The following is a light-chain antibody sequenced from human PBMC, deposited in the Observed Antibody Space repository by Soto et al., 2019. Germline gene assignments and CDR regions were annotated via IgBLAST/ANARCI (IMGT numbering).Light chain of an antibody. Sequence: QSALTQPASVSGSPGQSITISCTGTCSDVGGYHYVSWYQQHPGKAPKLMIYDVSNRPSGVSNRFSGSKSGNTASLTISGLQAEDEADYYCSSYTSSSTLDVFGTGTKLTVL. CDR2: DVS. CDR1: CSDVGGYHY. J-gene: IGLJ1*01. CDR3: SSYTSSSTLDV. V-gene: IGLV2-14*01.